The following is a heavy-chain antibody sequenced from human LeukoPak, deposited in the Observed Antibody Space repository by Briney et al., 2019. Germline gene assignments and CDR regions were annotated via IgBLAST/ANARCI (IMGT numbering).Heavy chain of an antibody. CDR3: ARDGADCSSTSCYAFDI. J-gene: IGHJ3*02. CDR2: IYYSGST. D-gene: IGHD2-2*01. CDR1: GGSISSYY. V-gene: IGHV4-59*01. Sequence: SETLSLTCTVSGGSISSYYWSWIRQPPGKGLEWVGYIYYSGSTNYNPSLKSRVTLSVDTSKNQFSLKLSSVTAADTAVYYCARDGADCSSTSCYAFDIWGQGTMVTVSS.